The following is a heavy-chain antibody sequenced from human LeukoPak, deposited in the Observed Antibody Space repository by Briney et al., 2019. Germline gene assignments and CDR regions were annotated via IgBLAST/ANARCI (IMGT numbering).Heavy chain of an antibody. D-gene: IGHD3-10*01. Sequence: PSETLSLTCTVSGDSISSSTYYWGWIRQPPGKGLEWIGSIYYSGSTYYNPSLKSRVTISVDTSKNQFSLKLSSVTAADTAVYYCARMGLWFGESQPFDYWGQGTLVTVSS. V-gene: IGHV4-39*01. CDR3: ARMGLWFGESQPFDY. CDR2: IYYSGST. J-gene: IGHJ4*02. CDR1: GDSISSSTYY.